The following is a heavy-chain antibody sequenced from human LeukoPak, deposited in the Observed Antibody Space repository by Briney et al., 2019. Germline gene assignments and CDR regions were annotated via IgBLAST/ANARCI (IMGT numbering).Heavy chain of an antibody. CDR1: GGSISSYY. CDR3: AKDVAIYDILTGLDY. CDR2: IYYSGST. J-gene: IGHJ4*02. V-gene: IGHV4-59*01. D-gene: IGHD3-9*01. Sequence: PSETLSLTCAVSGGSISSYYWSWIRQPPGKGLEWIGYIYYSGSTNYNPSLKSRVTISVDTSKNQFSLKLSSVTAADTAVYYCAKDVAIYDILTGLDYWGQGTLVTVSS.